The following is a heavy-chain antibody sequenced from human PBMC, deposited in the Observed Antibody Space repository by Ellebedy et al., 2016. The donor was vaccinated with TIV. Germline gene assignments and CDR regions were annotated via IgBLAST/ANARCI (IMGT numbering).Heavy chain of an antibody. CDR3: TRRYMDV. CDR2: IKQDGSAK. J-gene: IGHJ6*03. Sequence: GESLKISXASSGFTFSSYWMQWVRQAPGKGLEWVANIKQDGSAKYYVDSVKGRFTISRDNAKNSVYLQMNNLRAEDTAVYYSTRRYMDVWGKGTTVTVSS. CDR1: GFTFSSYW. V-gene: IGHV3-7*01.